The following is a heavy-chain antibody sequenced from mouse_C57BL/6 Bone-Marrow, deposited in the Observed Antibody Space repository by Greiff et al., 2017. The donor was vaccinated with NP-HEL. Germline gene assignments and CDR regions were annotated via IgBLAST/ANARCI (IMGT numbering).Heavy chain of an antibody. CDR3: ASRTTVVAGDY. Sequence: EVKLVESGPGLVKPSQSLSLTCSVTGYSITSGYYWNWIRQFPGNKLEWMGYISYDGSNNYNPSLKNRISITRDTSKNQFFLKLNSVTTEDTATYYCASRTTVVAGDYWGQGTTLTVSS. CDR1: GYSITSGYY. J-gene: IGHJ2*01. D-gene: IGHD1-1*01. CDR2: ISYDGSN. V-gene: IGHV3-6*01.